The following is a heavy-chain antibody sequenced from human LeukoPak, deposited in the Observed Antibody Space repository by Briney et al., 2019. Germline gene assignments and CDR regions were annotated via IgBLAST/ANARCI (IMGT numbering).Heavy chain of an antibody. CDR3: ARDYDSSGYYSPRPTYYYYGMDV. V-gene: IGHV4-30-4*01. J-gene: IGHJ6*02. CDR2: IYYSGST. Sequence: PSQTLPLTCTVSGGSISSGDYYWSWIRQPPGKGLEWVGYIYYSGSTYYNPSLKSRVTISVDTSKNQFSLKLSSVTAADTAVYYCARDYDSSGYYSPRPTYYYYGMDVWGQGTTVTVSS. CDR1: GGSISSGDYY. D-gene: IGHD3-22*01.